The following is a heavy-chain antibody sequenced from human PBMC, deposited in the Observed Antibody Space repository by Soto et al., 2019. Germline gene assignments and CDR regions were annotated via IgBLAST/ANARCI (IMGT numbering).Heavy chain of an antibody. CDR1: GGTFSSFT. J-gene: IGHJ5*02. CDR3: AKMICSGGSCYSGWVDP. D-gene: IGHD2-15*01. Sequence: QVQLVQSGAEVKKPGSSVKVSCKASGGTFSSFTISWVRQAPGQGLEWMGGFIRVSGPAHYAQQFQGRVTVTADESSNTTEMELSSLRSADTAVYYCAKMICSGGSCYSGWVDPWGQGTL. CDR2: FIRVSGPA. V-gene: IGHV1-69*01.